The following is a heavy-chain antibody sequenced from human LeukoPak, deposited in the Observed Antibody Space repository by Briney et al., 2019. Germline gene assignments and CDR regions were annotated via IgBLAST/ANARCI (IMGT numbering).Heavy chain of an antibody. CDR3: ARLRDTVTSASDY. V-gene: IGHV3-21*01. CDR1: GFSIKTYS. D-gene: IGHD4-17*01. Sequence: GGSLRLSCAASGFSIKTYSMTWVRQAPGKGLEWVSTISSSGGYIYYADSVKGRFTISRDTAKNSLYLQINSLRVEDTAVYNCARLRDTVTSASDYWGQGTLVTVSS. CDR2: ISSSGGYI. J-gene: IGHJ4*02.